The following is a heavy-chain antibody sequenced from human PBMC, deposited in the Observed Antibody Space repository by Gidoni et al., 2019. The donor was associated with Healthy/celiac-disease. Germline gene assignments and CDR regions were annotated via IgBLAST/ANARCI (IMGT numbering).Heavy chain of an antibody. V-gene: IGHV4-39*01. D-gene: IGHD3-9*01. Sequence: SLKSRVTISVGTSKNQFSLKLSSVTAADTAVYYCASRGAYDISLDYWGQGTLVTVSS. J-gene: IGHJ4*02. CDR3: ASRGAYDISLDY.